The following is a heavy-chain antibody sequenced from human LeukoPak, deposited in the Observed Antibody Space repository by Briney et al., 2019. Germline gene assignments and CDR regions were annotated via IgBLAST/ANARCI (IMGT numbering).Heavy chain of an antibody. CDR3: ARASWVSSADAVW. V-gene: IGHV3-23*01. Sequence: GGPLRLFCAASGLSFSSFVMSWVRQAPARGLEWLSSMKGTGETFYADSVRGRFTLSRDDSRNTVYLQLNNLRVEDTAVYYCARASWVSSADAVWWGQGTVVTVSS. J-gene: IGHJ4*02. CDR1: GLSFSSFV. D-gene: IGHD3-16*01. CDR2: MKGTGET.